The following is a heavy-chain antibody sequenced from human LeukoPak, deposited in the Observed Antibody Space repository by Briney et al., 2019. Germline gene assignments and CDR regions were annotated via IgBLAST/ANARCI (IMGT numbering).Heavy chain of an antibody. Sequence: GGSLRLSCVASGFTFSTYAMSWVRQAPGQGLEWVSVISGSGVTTYYADSVKGRFTISRDSSKNTLYLQMNSLRAEDTAVYYCARGYNYALILWGQGTLVTVSS. D-gene: IGHD5-18*01. CDR2: ISGSGVTT. CDR3: ARGYNYALIL. CDR1: GFTFSTYA. V-gene: IGHV3-23*01. J-gene: IGHJ4*02.